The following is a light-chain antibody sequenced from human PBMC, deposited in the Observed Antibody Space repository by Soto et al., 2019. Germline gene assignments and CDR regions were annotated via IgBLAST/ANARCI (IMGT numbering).Light chain of an antibody. J-gene: IGLJ1*01. CDR3: SSYSTTNILV. CDR1: SGDIGSYNR. V-gene: IGLV2-14*03. CDR2: DVN. Sequence: QSALTQPASVSGSPGQSITISCTGTSGDIGSYNRVSWYQQHPGKAPKLILYDVNNRPSGVSNHFSGSKSGNTASLVISGLQANDEADYYCSSYSTTNILVFGSGTKLTVL.